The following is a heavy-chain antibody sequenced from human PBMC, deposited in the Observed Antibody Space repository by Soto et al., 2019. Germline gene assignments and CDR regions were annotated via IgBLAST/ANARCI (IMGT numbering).Heavy chain of an antibody. D-gene: IGHD6-13*01. J-gene: IGHJ4*02. Sequence: EVQLLESGGGLLQPGGSLRLSCAASGFTFSSYAMSWVRQAPGKRLEWVPAISGSGGSTYYADSVEGRFTISRDNSKNTRYLQKNSLRAEDTAVYYWAKAGSIAAAGLRRYFDYWGQGTMVTV. CDR3: AKAGSIAAAGLRRYFDY. V-gene: IGHV3-23*01. CDR1: GFTFSSYA. CDR2: ISGSGGST.